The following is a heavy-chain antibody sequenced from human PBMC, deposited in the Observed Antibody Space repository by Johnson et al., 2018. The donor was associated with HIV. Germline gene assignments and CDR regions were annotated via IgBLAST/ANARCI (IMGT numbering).Heavy chain of an antibody. CDR2: ISFDGINK. CDR3: AKVMSTIWDDAVDI. V-gene: IGHV3-30*19. Sequence: QVQLVESGGGVVQPGRSLRLSCAASGFTFSSYGMHWVRQAPGKGLEWVAVISFDGINKYYADSVKGRLTISRDNSKNTLYLQMNSLRTEDTAVYYCAKVMSTIWDDAVDIWGQGTMVTVSS. CDR1: GFTFSSYG. J-gene: IGHJ3*02. D-gene: IGHD3-16*01.